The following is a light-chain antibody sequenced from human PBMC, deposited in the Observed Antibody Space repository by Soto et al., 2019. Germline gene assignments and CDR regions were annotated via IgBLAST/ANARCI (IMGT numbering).Light chain of an antibody. CDR3: AAWDDSLNGHVV. V-gene: IGLV1-44*01. Sequence: QPVLTQPPSASGTPGQRVTISCSGSSSNIGSNTVNWYQQLPGTAPKLLIYSNNQRPSGVPDRFSGFKSGTSASLAISGLQSEDEADYYCAAWDDSLNGHVVFGGGTKLTVL. CDR2: SNN. CDR1: SSNIGSNT. J-gene: IGLJ2*01.